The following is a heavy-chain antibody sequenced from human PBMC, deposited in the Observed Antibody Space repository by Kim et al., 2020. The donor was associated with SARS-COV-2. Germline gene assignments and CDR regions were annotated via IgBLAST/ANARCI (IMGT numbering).Heavy chain of an antibody. CDR2: ISYDGSNK. CDR1: GFTFSSYA. V-gene: IGHV3-30-3*01. J-gene: IGHJ3*02. Sequence: GGSLRLSCAASGFTFSSYAMHWVRQAPGKGLEWVAVISYDGSNKYYADSVKGRFTISRDNSKNTLYLQMNSLRAEDTAVYYCARVMYSSGWYTSGAFDIWGQGTMVTVSS. D-gene: IGHD6-19*01. CDR3: ARVMYSSGWYTSGAFDI.